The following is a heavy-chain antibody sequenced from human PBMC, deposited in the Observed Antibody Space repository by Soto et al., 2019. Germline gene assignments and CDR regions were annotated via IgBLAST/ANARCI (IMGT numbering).Heavy chain of an antibody. D-gene: IGHD1-20*01. CDR2: FDPEDGET. CDR3: ATGRITRTTFDY. Sequence: ASVKVSCKVSGYTLTELSMHWVRQAPGKGLEWMGGFDPEDGETIYAQKFQGRVTMTEDTSTDTAYMELSSLRSEDTAVYYCATGRITRTTFDYWGQGTLVIVSS. J-gene: IGHJ4*02. V-gene: IGHV1-24*01. CDR1: GYTLTELS.